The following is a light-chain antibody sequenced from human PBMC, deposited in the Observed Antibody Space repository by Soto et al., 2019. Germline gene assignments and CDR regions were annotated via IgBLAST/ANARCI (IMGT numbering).Light chain of an antibody. CDR2: GAS. CDR1: QSVSSY. Sequence: EIVMTQSPATLSVSPGERATLSCKASQSVSSYLAWYQQKPGQAPRLLIYGASTRATGIPARFSGSGSGTEFTLTISSLQSEDVAVYYCQQYNNWPGTLGQGTKVDIK. CDR3: QQYNNWPGT. V-gene: IGKV3-15*01. J-gene: IGKJ1*01.